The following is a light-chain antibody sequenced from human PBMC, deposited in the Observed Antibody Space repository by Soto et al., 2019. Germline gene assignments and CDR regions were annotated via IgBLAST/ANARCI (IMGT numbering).Light chain of an antibody. CDR1: SRDVGGYNY. Sequence: QSALTQPASVSGSLGQSITISCTGTSRDVGGYNYVSWYQQHPGKAPKLMIFDVNSRPSGVSSRFSGSKSGNTASLTISGLQTEDEADYHCASYITNSIYVVFGGGTKVTVL. V-gene: IGLV2-14*03. J-gene: IGLJ2*01. CDR3: ASYITNSIYVV. CDR2: DVN.